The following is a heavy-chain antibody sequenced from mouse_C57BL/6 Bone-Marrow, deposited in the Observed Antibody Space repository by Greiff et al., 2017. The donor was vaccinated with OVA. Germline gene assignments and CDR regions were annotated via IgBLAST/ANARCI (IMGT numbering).Heavy chain of an antibody. J-gene: IGHJ3*01. Sequence: VKLQQSGAELARPGASVKLSCKASGYTFTSYGISWVKQRTGQGLEWIGEIYPRSGNTYYNEKFKGKATLTADKSSSTAYMELRSLTSEDSAVYFCASFYSNYSYWGQGTLVTVSA. D-gene: IGHD2-5*01. CDR3: ASFYSNYSY. CDR2: IYPRSGNT. CDR1: GYTFTSYG. V-gene: IGHV1-81*01.